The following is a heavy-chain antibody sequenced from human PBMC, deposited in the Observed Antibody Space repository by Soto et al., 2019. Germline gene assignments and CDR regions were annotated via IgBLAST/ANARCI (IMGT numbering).Heavy chain of an antibody. CDR2: LSHDGSKR. CDR1: GFIFNSYD. Sequence: GGSLRLSXAASGFIFNSYDMHWVRQAPGKGLEWMAFLSHDGSKRFYADSVKGRITISRDNFNNTLLLQMHSLRPEDTGVYYCVQDLIGYCGGSTCNIFQSWGQGARVTVSS. V-gene: IGHV3-30*18. J-gene: IGHJ4*02. D-gene: IGHD2-15*01. CDR3: VQDLIGYCGGSTCNIFQS.